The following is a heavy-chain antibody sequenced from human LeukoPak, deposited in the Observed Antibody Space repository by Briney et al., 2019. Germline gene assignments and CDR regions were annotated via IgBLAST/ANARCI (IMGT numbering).Heavy chain of an antibody. Sequence: GGSLRLSCAASGSTFSSYAMHWVRQAPGKGLEWVAVISYDGSNKYYADSVKGRFTISRDNSKNTLYLQMNSLRAEDTAVYYCASNIAVAGTAAFDIWGQGTMVTVSS. CDR1: GSTFSSYA. D-gene: IGHD6-19*01. CDR3: ASNIAVAGTAAFDI. V-gene: IGHV3-30*04. CDR2: ISYDGSNK. J-gene: IGHJ3*02.